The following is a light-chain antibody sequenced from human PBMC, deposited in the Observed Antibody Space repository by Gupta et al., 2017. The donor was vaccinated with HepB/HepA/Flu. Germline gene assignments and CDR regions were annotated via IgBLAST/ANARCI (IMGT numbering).Light chain of an antibody. CDR2: QAS. CDR3: QQYKSHLCS. J-gene: IGKJ2*04. CDR1: QSISSW. V-gene: IGKV1-5*03. Sequence: DTHMITSPPTLSASVGDRVTITCRASQSISSWLAWYQQKPGKAPKLLIYQASNLESGVPSRFSGSGSGAEFTLTISSLQPDDFATYYCQQYKSHLCSFGQGTKLEIK.